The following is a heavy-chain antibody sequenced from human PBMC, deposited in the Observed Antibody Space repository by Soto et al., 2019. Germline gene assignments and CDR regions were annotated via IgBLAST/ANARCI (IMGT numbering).Heavy chain of an antibody. CDR2: IIPIFGTA. CDR3: ARSPIAARPPPRYYFDY. V-gene: IGHV1-69*01. CDR1: GGTFSSYA. J-gene: IGHJ4*02. Sequence: QVQLVQSGAEVKKPGSSVKVSCKASGGTFSSYAISWVRQAPGQGLEWMGGIIPIFGTANYAQKFQGRVTITADESTSTAYMGLSGLRSEDTAVYYCARSPIAARPPPRYYFDYWGQGTLVTVSS. D-gene: IGHD6-6*01.